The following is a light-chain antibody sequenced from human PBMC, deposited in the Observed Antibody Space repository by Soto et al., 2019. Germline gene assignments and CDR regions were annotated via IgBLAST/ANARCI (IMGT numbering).Light chain of an antibody. Sequence: QSALTQPASVSGSPGQSITISCTGTSSDVGYDYVSWYQQYPGKVPKLLIYEVSNRPSGVSNRFSGSKSGNTASLTISGLHAEDEADYYCSAYTSSSTYVFGGGTKLTVL. CDR2: EVS. V-gene: IGLV2-14*01. CDR1: SSDVGYDY. CDR3: SAYTSSSTYV. J-gene: IGLJ1*01.